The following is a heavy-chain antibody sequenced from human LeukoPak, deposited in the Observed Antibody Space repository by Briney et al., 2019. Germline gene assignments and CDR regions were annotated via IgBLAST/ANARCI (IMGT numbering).Heavy chain of an antibody. CDR3: VRGTLTPGMDY. J-gene: IGHJ4*02. CDR2: IDTTTGNP. Sequence: ASVKVSCKASGYPFSAHFLNWVRQAPGQGLEWMGNIDTTTGNPRYAQDFTGRFVFSLDTSVSTAYLQITSLKADDTAAYYCVRGTLTPGMDYWGQGTQVTVSS. CDR1: GYPFSAHF. D-gene: IGHD3-10*01. V-gene: IGHV7-4-1*02.